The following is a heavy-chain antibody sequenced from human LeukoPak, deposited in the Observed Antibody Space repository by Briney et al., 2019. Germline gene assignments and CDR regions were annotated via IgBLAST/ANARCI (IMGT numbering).Heavy chain of an antibody. J-gene: IGHJ4*02. D-gene: IGHD6-19*01. Sequence: GGSLRLSCAASGFIYNNYGMHWVRQAPGKGLERVTFISFDGSDKSYADSVKGRFIISRDNSKKTLYLQMNSLTADDTAVYYCAKDVSTGWSFDSCGQGTLVTVSS. CDR1: GFIYNNYG. CDR2: ISFDGSDK. V-gene: IGHV3-30*02. CDR3: AKDVSTGWSFDS.